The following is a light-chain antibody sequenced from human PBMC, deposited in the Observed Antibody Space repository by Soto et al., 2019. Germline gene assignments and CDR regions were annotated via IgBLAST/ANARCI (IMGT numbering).Light chain of an antibody. CDR1: QSISSW. CDR3: QHYNRDSEA. CDR2: KAS. J-gene: IGKJ1*01. Sequence: DIQMTQSPSTLSASVGDRVTITCRASQSISSWLAWYQQKPGKAPKLLIYKASTLKSGVPSRYSGGRYGTDFNGTRRSLPPEDFATYGCQHYNRDSEAFGQGTKV. V-gene: IGKV1-5*03.